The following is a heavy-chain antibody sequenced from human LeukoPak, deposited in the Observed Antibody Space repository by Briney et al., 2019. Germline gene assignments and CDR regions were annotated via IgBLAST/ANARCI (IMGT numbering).Heavy chain of an antibody. J-gene: IGHJ4*02. D-gene: IGHD6-19*01. CDR1: AGSISSYY. CDR3: ARVPPGYSSGWYLDY. Sequence: SQTLSPTCTVAAGSISSYYWSWIRQPARKGREWIGRIYTSGSTNYNPSLKSRVTISVEKSKNQLSLKLSSVTAADTAVYYCARVPPGYSSGWYLDYWGQGTLVTVSS. CDR2: IYTSGST. V-gene: IGHV4-4*07.